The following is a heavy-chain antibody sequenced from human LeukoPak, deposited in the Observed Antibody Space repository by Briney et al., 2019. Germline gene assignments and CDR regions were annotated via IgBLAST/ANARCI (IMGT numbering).Heavy chain of an antibody. CDR1: GGTFSSYA. CDR2: IIPIFGTA. D-gene: IGHD3-22*01. Sequence: SVKVSCKASGGTFSSYAISWVRQAPGQGLEWLGGIIPIFGTANYAQKFQGRVTITTDESTSTAYMELSSLGSEDTAVYYCAKAPGDSSGYWSAFDYWGQGTLVTVSS. J-gene: IGHJ4*02. V-gene: IGHV1-69*05. CDR3: AKAPGDSSGYWSAFDY.